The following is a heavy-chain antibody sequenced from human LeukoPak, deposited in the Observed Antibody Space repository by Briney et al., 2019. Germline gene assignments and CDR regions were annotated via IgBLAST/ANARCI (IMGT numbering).Heavy chain of an antibody. CDR2: ISGSTDNT. CDR3: AKGQIYYVDAFDV. Sequence: GGSLRLSCAASGFTFGNYAMNWVRQAPDKGLEWVSAISGSTDNTYYADSVKGRFTISRDNSKNTLYLQMTSLRVEDTAVYYCAKGQIYYVDAFDVWGQGTMVTVSS. CDR1: GFTFGNYA. D-gene: IGHD1-26*01. J-gene: IGHJ3*01. V-gene: IGHV3-23*01.